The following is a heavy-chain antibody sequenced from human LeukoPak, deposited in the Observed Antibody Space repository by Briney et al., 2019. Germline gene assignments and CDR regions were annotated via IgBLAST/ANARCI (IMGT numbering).Heavy chain of an antibody. Sequence: GGSLRLSCAASGPTFRSHAMHGVREAPGKGLEWVGVRSPDGSNQYYIDSVKGRFTISRDNSKNTLYLQMNSLRTEDTAVYYCAGAIGYFDYWGQGTLVTVSS. D-gene: IGHD2-21*01. J-gene: IGHJ4*02. CDR2: RSPDGSNQ. CDR1: GPTFRSHA. CDR3: AGAIGYFDY. V-gene: IGHV3-30*03.